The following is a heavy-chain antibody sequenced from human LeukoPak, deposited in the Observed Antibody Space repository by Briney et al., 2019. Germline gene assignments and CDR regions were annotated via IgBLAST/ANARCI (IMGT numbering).Heavy chain of an antibody. CDR1: GYTFTGYY. CDR2: INPNSGDT. J-gene: IGHJ4*02. Sequence: ASVKVSCKASGYTFTGYYMHWVRQAPGQGLEWMGWINPNSGDTKYAQKFQGRVTMTRDTSISTAYMELNRLRSDDTAVYYCATLLSNAAFDYWGQGTLVTASS. CDR3: ATLLSNAAFDY. D-gene: IGHD6-25*01. V-gene: IGHV1-2*02.